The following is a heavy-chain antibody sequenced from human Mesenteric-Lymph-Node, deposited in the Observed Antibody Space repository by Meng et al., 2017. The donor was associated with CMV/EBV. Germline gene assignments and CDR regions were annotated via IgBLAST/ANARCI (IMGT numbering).Heavy chain of an antibody. Sequence: GESLKISCAASGFTFDDYGMSWVRQAPGKGLEWVSGINWNGGSTGYADSVKGRFTISRDNAKNSLYLQMNSLGAEDTALYYCARVRVEGCSSISCYTPDYWGQGTLVTVSS. V-gene: IGHV3-20*04. CDR3: ARVRVEGCSSISCYTPDY. J-gene: IGHJ4*02. CDR2: INWNGGST. CDR1: GFTFDDYG. D-gene: IGHD2-2*02.